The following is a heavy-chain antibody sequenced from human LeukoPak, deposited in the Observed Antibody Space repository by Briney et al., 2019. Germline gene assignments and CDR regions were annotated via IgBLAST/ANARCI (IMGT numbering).Heavy chain of an antibody. Sequence: GGSLRLSCAASGFTFSSYWMSWVRQAPGKGLEWVANIKQGGSEKYYVDSVKGRFTISRDNAKNSLYLQMNSLRAEDTAVYYCARDWVKADYGDYANFDYWGQGTLVTVSS. CDR3: ARDWVKADYGDYANFDY. CDR2: IKQGGSEK. V-gene: IGHV3-7*01. J-gene: IGHJ4*02. CDR1: GFTFSSYW. D-gene: IGHD4-17*01.